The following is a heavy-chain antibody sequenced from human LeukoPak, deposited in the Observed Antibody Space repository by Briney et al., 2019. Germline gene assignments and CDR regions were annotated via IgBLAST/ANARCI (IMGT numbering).Heavy chain of an antibody. CDR3: ARGVSWGFGELDAFDI. V-gene: IGHV3-48*03. Sequence: PGGSLRLSCAASGFTFSTYAMNWVRQAPGKGLEWVSYISSSGSTIYYADSVKGRFTISRDNAKNSLYLQMNSLRAEDTAVYYCARGVSWGFGELDAFDIWGQGTMVTVSS. CDR1: GFTFSTYA. J-gene: IGHJ3*02. D-gene: IGHD3-10*01. CDR2: ISSSGSTI.